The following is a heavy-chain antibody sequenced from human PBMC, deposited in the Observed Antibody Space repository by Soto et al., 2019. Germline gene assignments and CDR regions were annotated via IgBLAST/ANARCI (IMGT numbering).Heavy chain of an antibody. J-gene: IGHJ5*02. CDR2: IKSKTDGGTT. CDR3: TTEGLPADRADP. Sequence: GESLKISCAASGFTFSNAWMNWVRQAPGKGLEWVGRIKSKTDGGTTDYAAPVKGRFTISRDDSKNTLYLQMNSLKTEDTAVYYCTTEGLPADRADPWGQGTLVTVSS. V-gene: IGHV3-15*07. CDR1: GFTFSNAW.